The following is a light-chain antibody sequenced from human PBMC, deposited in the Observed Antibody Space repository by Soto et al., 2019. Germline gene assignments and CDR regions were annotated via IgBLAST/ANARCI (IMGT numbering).Light chain of an antibody. V-gene: IGKV1-9*01. CDR2: EAS. CDR3: QQLERYPTAT. Sequence: DIQLTQSPSFLSASVGDRVTITCRASQGIGSYLAWYQQKPGKAPKLLIYEASTLQSGVPSRFSGSGSGTEFTLTISRLQPEDVATYYCQQLERYPTATFGGGTKVELK. CDR1: QGIGSY. J-gene: IGKJ4*01.